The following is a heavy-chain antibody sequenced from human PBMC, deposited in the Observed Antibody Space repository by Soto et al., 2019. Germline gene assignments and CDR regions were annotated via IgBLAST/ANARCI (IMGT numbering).Heavy chain of an antibody. V-gene: IGHV1-69*01. Sequence: QVQLVQSGAEVEKPGSSVKVSCKASGGTFSSYAISWVRQAPGQGLEWMGGIIPIFGTANYAQKVQGRVTITADESTSTAYMELSSLRSEDTAVYYCAFYYYDSSGYYNWFDPWGQGTLVTVSS. CDR3: AFYYYDSSGYYNWFDP. CDR2: IIPIFGTA. CDR1: GGTFSSYA. D-gene: IGHD3-22*01. J-gene: IGHJ5*02.